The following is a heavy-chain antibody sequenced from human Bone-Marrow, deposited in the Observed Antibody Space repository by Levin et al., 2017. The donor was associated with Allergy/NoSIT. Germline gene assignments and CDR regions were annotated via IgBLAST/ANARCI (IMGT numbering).Heavy chain of an antibody. CDR3: ARGGTSVTLVRGVLRS. J-gene: IGHJ5*02. CDR2: INSDGSGT. Sequence: GESLKISCAASGFSFSSHWMHWVRQAPGKGLVWVSRINSDGSGTSYADSVRGRFTISRDNAKNTLFLQMNSLRAEDTAVYYCARGGTSVTLVRGVLRSWGQGTLLTVSS. D-gene: IGHD3-10*01. V-gene: IGHV3-74*01. CDR1: GFSFSSHW.